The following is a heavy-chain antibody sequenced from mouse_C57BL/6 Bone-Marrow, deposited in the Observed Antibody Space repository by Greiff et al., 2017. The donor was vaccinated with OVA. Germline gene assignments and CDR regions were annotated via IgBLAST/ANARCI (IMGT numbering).Heavy chain of an antibody. CDR3: ARPVSYYSNYNYFDY. Sequence: QVQLQQPGAELVKPGASVKLSCKASGYTFTSYWMHWVKQRPGQGLEWIGMIHPNSGSTNYNEKFKSKATLTVDKSSSTAYMQLSSLTSEDSAVYYCARPVSYYSNYNYFDYWGQGTTLTVSS. CDR1: GYTFTSYW. V-gene: IGHV1-64*01. D-gene: IGHD2-5*01. CDR2: IHPNSGST. J-gene: IGHJ2*01.